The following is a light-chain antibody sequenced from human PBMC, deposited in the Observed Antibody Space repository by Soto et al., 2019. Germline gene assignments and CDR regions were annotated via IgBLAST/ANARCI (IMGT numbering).Light chain of an antibody. CDR1: SNDVGGYNY. CDR2: EVS. V-gene: IGLV2-14*01. CDR3: SSYTGSSTPPYV. J-gene: IGLJ1*01. Sequence: QSALTQPASVSGSPGQSITISCTGTSNDVGGYNYVSWYQQHPGKAPKLMIYEVSNRPSGVSNHFSGSKSGNTASLTISGLQAEDEADYYCSSYTGSSTPPYVLGTGTKVTVL.